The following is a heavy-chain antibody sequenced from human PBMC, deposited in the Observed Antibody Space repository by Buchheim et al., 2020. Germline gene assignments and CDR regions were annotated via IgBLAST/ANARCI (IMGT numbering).Heavy chain of an antibody. Sequence: QLQLQESGPGLVKPSETLSLTCTVSGGSISSSSYYWGWIRQPPGKGLEWIGSIYYSGSTYYNPSLKSRVTISVDTSKNQFSLKLSSVTAADTAVYYCARHVVYAILPPHNYWFDPWGQGTL. CDR1: GGSISSSSYY. V-gene: IGHV4-39*01. D-gene: IGHD2-8*02. CDR2: IYYSGST. J-gene: IGHJ5*02. CDR3: ARHVVYAILPPHNYWFDP.